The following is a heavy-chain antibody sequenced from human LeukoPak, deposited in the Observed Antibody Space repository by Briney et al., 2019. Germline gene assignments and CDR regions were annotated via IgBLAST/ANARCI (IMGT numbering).Heavy chain of an antibody. Sequence: GASVTVSCKASGYTFTGYYIHWVRQAPGQGLEWMGWINASSGATNYAQKFQGRVTMTRDTSINTAYMEVSRLTSDDTAVYYCARIPVRGVTCGDCYYDYWGQGTLVPVSS. V-gene: IGHV1-2*02. J-gene: IGHJ4*02. CDR1: GYTFTGYY. D-gene: IGHD3-10*01. CDR2: INASSGAT. CDR3: ARIPVRGVTCGDCYYDY.